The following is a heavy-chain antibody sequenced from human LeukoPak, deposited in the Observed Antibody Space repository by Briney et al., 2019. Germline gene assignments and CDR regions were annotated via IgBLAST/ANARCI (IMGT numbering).Heavy chain of an antibody. D-gene: IGHD2-2*01. CDR2: IKSRSDGGTT. V-gene: IGHV3-15*01. CDR3: TTGYCSGTSCYGSGGYTYGRHAFDI. Sequence: GGSLRLSCVASGFTFSNAWMSWVRQAPGKGLEWVGRIKSRSDGGTTDYAAPVKGTFTISRDDSKNTLYLQMNSLQTEDTAVYCCTTGYCSGTSCYGSGGYTYGRHAFDIWGQGTMVTVSS. CDR1: GFTFSNAW. J-gene: IGHJ3*02.